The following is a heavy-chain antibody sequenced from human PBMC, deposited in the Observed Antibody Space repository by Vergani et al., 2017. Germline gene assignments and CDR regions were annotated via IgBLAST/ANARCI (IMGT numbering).Heavy chain of an antibody. V-gene: IGHV2-70*04. Sequence: QVTLKESGPALVKPTQTLTLTCSLSGFSLSSGGMRVSWIRQPPGKALAWLARIDWDNTKVYSSSLKSRLFISKNISKNEVVLTMTNMDPVDTATYYCAGSSGSTITCHSKGCGFGSCGQLMLVTVSS. J-gene: IGHJ5*01. CDR3: AGSSGSTITCHSKGCGFGS. CDR1: GFSLSSGGMR. D-gene: IGHD2/OR15-2a*01. CDR2: IDWDNTK.